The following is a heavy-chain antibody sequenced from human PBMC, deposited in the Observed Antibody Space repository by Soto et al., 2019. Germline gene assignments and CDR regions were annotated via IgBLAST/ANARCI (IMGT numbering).Heavy chain of an antibody. CDR3: AKDPGDSSGYYYVY. CDR1: GFTFSSYA. CDR2: ISGSGGST. V-gene: IGHV3-23*01. Sequence: GGSLRLSCAASGFTFSSYAMSWVRQAPGKGLEWVSAISGSGGSTYYADSVKGRFTISRDNSKNTLYLQMNSLRAEDTAVYYCAKDPGDSSGYYYVYWGQGTLVTVS. J-gene: IGHJ4*02. D-gene: IGHD3-22*01.